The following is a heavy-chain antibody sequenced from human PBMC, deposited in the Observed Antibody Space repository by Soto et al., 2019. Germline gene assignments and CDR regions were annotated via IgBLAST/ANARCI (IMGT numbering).Heavy chain of an antibody. Sequence: QVQLQESGPGLVKPSQTLSLTCTVSGGSIGSGNYYWNWVRQVPGKALEWIGYIHSSGGSYYNPSLNSRVVISLDASNTRFSLHLSSLAPAATAVYYCARRGRGIDGYLDSWGQGTLVTVSS. J-gene: IGHJ4*02. V-gene: IGHV4-31*03. D-gene: IGHD3-16*02. CDR3: ARRGRGIDGYLDS. CDR2: IHSSGGS. CDR1: GGSIGSGNYY.